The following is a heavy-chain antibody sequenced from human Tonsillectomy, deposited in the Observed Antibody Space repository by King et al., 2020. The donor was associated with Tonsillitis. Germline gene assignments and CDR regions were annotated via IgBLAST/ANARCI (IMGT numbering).Heavy chain of an antibody. CDR2: IYYSGST. V-gene: IGHV4-59*01. CDR3: ARERAVAATSLWFDP. D-gene: IGHD2-15*01. J-gene: IGHJ5*02. CDR1: GGPISGYS. Sequence: QLQESGPGLVKPSETLSLTCSVSGGPISGYSWSWIRQPPEKGLEWIGYIYYSGSTNYNPSLKSRVTISVDTSKNQFSLNVRSVTAADTAVYFCARERAVAATSLWFDPWGQGTLVTVSS.